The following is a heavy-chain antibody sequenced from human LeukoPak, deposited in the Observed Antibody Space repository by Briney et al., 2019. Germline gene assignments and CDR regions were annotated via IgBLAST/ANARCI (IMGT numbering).Heavy chain of an antibody. V-gene: IGHV3-23*01. D-gene: IGHD1-14*01. CDR3: AKGEGRYEAEYFQH. CDR1: GFTFSSYA. J-gene: IGHJ1*01. Sequence: GGSLRLSCAASGFTFSSYAMSWVRQAPGKGLEWVSAISGSGGSTYYADSVKGRFTVSRDNSKNTLYLQMNSLRAEDTAVYYCAKGEGRYEAEYFQHWGQGTLVTVSS. CDR2: ISGSGGST.